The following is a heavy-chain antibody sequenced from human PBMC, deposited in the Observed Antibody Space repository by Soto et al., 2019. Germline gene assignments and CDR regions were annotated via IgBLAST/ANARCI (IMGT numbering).Heavy chain of an antibody. CDR1: GGTFSSYA. J-gene: IGHJ3*02. D-gene: IGHD6-13*01. V-gene: IGHV1-69*13. Sequence: ASVKVSCKASGGTFSSYAISWVRQAPGQGLEWMGGIIPIFGTANYAQKFQGRVTITADESTSTAYMELSSLRSEDTAVYYCAREYAEQQLPPYAFDIWGQGTMVTVSS. CDR3: AREYAEQQLPPYAFDI. CDR2: IIPIFGTA.